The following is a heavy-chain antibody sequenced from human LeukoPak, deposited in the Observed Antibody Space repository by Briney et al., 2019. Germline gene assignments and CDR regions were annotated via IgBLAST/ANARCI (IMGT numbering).Heavy chain of an antibody. Sequence: PSETLSLTCAVYGGSFSGYYWSWIRQPPGKGLEWIGEINHSGSTNYNPSLKSRVTISVDTSKSQFSLKLSSVTAADTAVYYCARGPQDIVVVVAAKGEFDYWGQGTLVTVSS. CDR3: ARGPQDIVVVVAAKGEFDY. D-gene: IGHD2-15*01. CDR1: GGSFSGYY. CDR2: INHSGST. J-gene: IGHJ4*02. V-gene: IGHV4-34*01.